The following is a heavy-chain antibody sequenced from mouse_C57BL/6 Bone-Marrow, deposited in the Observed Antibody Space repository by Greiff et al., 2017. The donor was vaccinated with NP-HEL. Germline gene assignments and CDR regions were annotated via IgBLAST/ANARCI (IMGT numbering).Heavy chain of an antibody. Sequence: QVQLQQSGAELARSGASVKLSCKASGYTFTSYGISWVKQRTGQGLEWIGEIYPRSGNTYYNEKFKGKATLTADKSSSTAYMELRSLTSEDSAVYFCAREAYYGPWFAYWGQGTLVTVSA. CDR1: GYTFTSYG. J-gene: IGHJ3*01. CDR2: IYPRSGNT. V-gene: IGHV1-81*01. CDR3: AREAYYGPWFAY. D-gene: IGHD1-2*01.